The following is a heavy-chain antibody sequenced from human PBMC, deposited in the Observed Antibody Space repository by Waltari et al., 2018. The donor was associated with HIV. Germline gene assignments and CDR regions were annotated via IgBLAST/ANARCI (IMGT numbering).Heavy chain of an antibody. CDR2: SNQSGST. CDR1: GESFSGYY. Sequence: QVQLQQWGAGLLKPSETLSLTCAVYGESFSGYYWSWIRQPPGKGLEWIGESNQSGSTKYNPSLKSRVSISLDTSKKQFSLKLYSVTAADTAVYYCARKEVGATLKNAFDIWGPGTLVTASS. J-gene: IGHJ3*02. D-gene: IGHD1-26*01. CDR3: ARKEVGATLKNAFDI. V-gene: IGHV4-34*01.